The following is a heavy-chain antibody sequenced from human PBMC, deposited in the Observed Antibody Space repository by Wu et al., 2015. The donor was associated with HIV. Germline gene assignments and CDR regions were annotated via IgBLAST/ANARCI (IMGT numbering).Heavy chain of an antibody. CDR3: AKDGSLSAVENWFDP. D-gene: IGHD3-10*01. Sequence: QVQLVQSGAEVKKPGASVRVSCRASGYSLSDYGMHWVRQAPGQGLEWMGWIKQNSGGATYAQKFQGRVIMSRDTSITTDFIELSSLTLDDTAVYYCAKDGSLSAVENWFDPWGQGTRVSVSS. V-gene: IGHV1-2*02. J-gene: IGHJ5*02. CDR2: IKQNSGGA. CDR1: GYSLSDYG.